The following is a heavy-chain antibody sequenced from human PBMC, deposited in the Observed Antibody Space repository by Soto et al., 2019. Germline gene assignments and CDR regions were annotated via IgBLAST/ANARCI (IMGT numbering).Heavy chain of an antibody. J-gene: IGHJ3*01. CDR1: GFFISSGNY. CDR3: ARARWYDAFDV. D-gene: IGHD2-15*01. Sequence: SEILSLTCAVSGFFISSGNYWGWIRKPPGKGLEWIGSIFHGGNTYYNPSLKSRVTISVDMSKNQFSLKLNSVTAADTAVYYCARARWYDAFDVWGQGTVVTVSS. CDR2: IFHGGNT. V-gene: IGHV4-38-2*01.